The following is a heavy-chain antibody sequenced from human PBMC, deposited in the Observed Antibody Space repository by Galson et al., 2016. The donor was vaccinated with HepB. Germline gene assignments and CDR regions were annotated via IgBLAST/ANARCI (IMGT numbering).Heavy chain of an antibody. D-gene: IGHD3-10*01. J-gene: IGHJ6*04. CDR3: ARDRDYGSGSYNNGRAYYYYGMDV. V-gene: IGHV1-18*01. CDR1: GYTFTSYG. Sequence: SVKASCKASGYTFTSYGITWVRQAPGQGLEWMGWISAYNGNTNYAQKLQGRVTMTTDTSTSTAYMELRSLRSDDTAVYYCARDRDYGSGSYNNGRAYYYYGMDVWGKGTTVTVSS. CDR2: ISAYNGNT.